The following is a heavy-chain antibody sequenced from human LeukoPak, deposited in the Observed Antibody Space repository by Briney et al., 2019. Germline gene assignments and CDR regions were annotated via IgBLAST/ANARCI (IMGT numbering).Heavy chain of an antibody. CDR3: AAGTSGCNE. CDR2: ISYDGNKK. J-gene: IGHJ4*02. V-gene: IGHV3-30*14. CDR1: GFTFTDYA. Sequence: GGSLRLSCAASGFTFTDYAIHWVRQAPGEGLEWVAFISYDGNKKYDGDSVKGRFTISRDNSKNTLYLQMNSLRAEDTAVYYCAAGTSGCNEWGQGTLVTVSS. D-gene: IGHD1-26*01.